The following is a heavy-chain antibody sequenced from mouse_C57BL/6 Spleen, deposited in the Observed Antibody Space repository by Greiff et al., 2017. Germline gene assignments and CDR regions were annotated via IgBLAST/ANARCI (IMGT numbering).Heavy chain of an antibody. CDR2: INPNNGGT. CDR1: GYTFTDYN. J-gene: IGHJ2*01. CDR3: ARTTTVVGYFDY. D-gene: IGHD1-1*01. Sequence: EVQLQQSGPELVKPGASVKIPCKASGYTFTDYNMDWVKQSHGKSLEWIGDINPNNGGTIYNQKFKGKATLTVDKSSSTAYMGLRSLTSEDTAVYYCARTTTVVGYFDYWGQGTTLTVSS. V-gene: IGHV1-18*01.